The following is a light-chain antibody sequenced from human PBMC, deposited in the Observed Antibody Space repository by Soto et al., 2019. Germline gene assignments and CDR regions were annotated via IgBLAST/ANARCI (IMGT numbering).Light chain of an antibody. Sequence: EIVMTQSPATLSVSPGERATLSCRASQSVSSNLAWYQQTPGQAPRLLIYDTSTRASGLPARFSGSGSGTEFTLTITSLQSEDLAVYYCQQYDNWPATFGPGTKVDIK. V-gene: IGKV3-15*01. J-gene: IGKJ3*01. CDR2: DTS. CDR1: QSVSSN. CDR3: QQYDNWPAT.